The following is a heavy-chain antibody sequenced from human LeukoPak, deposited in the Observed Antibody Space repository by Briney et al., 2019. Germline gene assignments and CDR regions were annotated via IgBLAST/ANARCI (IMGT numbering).Heavy chain of an antibody. CDR1: GYSITSGYY. Sequence: SETLSLTCTVSGYSITSGYYWGWIRQPPGKGLEWIGSVDHSGSTYYNPSLKSRVTISVDTSKNQFSLRLSSVTAADTAVYYCARQIVVVTAGAFDIWGQGTMVTVSS. J-gene: IGHJ3*02. CDR2: VDHSGST. D-gene: IGHD3-22*01. V-gene: IGHV4-38-2*02. CDR3: ARQIVVVTAGAFDI.